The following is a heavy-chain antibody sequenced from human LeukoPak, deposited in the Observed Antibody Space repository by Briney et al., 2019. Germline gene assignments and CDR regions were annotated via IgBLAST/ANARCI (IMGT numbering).Heavy chain of an antibody. D-gene: IGHD6-13*01. Sequence: NRGESLKISCKGSGYSFTSYWIAWVRQMPGKGLEWMGIIYPGDSDTRHSPSFQGQVTISADKSISTAYLQWSSLKASDTAMYYCARQIPRYSSNGVRYYYMDVWGKGTTVTVSS. CDR2: IYPGDSDT. J-gene: IGHJ6*03. V-gene: IGHV5-51*01. CDR1: GYSFTSYW. CDR3: ARQIPRYSSNGVRYYYMDV.